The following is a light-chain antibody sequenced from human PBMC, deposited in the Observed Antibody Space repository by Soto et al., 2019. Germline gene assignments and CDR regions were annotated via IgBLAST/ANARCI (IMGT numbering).Light chain of an antibody. V-gene: IGLV2-8*01. CDR1: RSDVAVYNY. CDR2: EVN. CDR3: CSYAGSNNFV. Sequence: QSVLTQPPSASGSPGQPVTVSCTGTRSDVAVYNYVSWYRQHPGKAPKLLIYEVNKRPSGVPDRFSGSKSGNTASLTVSGLQPEDEADYYCCSYAGSNNFVFGTGTKVTVL. J-gene: IGLJ1*01.